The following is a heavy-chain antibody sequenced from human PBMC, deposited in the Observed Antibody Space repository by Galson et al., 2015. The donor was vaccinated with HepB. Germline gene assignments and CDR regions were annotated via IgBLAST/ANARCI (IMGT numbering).Heavy chain of an antibody. D-gene: IGHD2-2*01. Sequence: QSGAEVKKPGESLRISCKGSGYSFTSYWISWVRQMPGKGLEWMGRIDPSDSYTNYSPSFQGHVTISADKSISTAYLQWSSLKASDTAMYYCARQGPPRYCSSTSCFSIYYYYMDVWGKGTTVTVSS. CDR3: ARQGPPRYCSSTSCFSIYYYYMDV. V-gene: IGHV5-10-1*01. J-gene: IGHJ6*03. CDR1: GYSFTSYW. CDR2: IDPSDSYT.